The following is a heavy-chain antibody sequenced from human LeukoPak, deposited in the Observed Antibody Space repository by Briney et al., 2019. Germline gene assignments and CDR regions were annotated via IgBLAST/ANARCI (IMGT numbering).Heavy chain of an antibody. CDR3: AKTTTGYSSGRFPGWPVDY. CDR1: GFTSSSYA. D-gene: IGHD6-19*01. CDR2: IFGSGGST. Sequence: GGSLRLSCAASGFTSSSYAMYWVRQAPGQGLERVSGIFGSGGSTHYADSVKSRFTISRDNSKNTVYLQMSSLRAEDTAVYYCAKTTTGYSSGRFPGWPVDYWGQGTLVTVSS. V-gene: IGHV3-23*01. J-gene: IGHJ4*02.